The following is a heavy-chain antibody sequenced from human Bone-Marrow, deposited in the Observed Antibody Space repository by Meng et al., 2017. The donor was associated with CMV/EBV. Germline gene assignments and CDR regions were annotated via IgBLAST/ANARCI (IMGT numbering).Heavy chain of an antibody. CDR2: IKEDGSEK. J-gene: IGHJ4*02. CDR1: GFTFSASW. V-gene: IGHV3-7*01. CDR3: ARVRPWGAFDH. D-gene: IGHD1-26*01. Sequence: GESLKISCAASGFTFSASWMSWVRQAPGKGLEWVANIKEDGSEKYYVDSVKGRFTISRDNAKNSLYLQMNSLRAEDTAVYYCARVRPWGAFDHWGQGSLVTVYS.